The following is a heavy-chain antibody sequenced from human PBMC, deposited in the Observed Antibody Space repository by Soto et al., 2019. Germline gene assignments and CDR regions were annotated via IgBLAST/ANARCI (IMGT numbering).Heavy chain of an antibody. J-gene: IGHJ4*02. CDR3: AKAPLYYYDSSGYLDY. D-gene: IGHD3-22*01. V-gene: IGHV5-51*01. Sequence: PGESLKISCKASVYSFTSYWIGWVRQMPGKGLEWLGIIYPGDSDTRYSPSFQGQVTISADKSISTASLQWSSLKASDTAVYYCAKAPLYYYDSSGYLDYWGQGPLVTVSS. CDR2: IYPGDSDT. CDR1: VYSFTSYW.